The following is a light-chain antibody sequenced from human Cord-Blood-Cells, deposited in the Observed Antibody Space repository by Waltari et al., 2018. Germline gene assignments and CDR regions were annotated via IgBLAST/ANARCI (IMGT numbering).Light chain of an antibody. J-gene: IGLJ1*01. CDR2: DVS. Sequence: QSALTQPRSASGSPGQSVTIPRTGPSSDDGGYHYDPWYQQNPGKAPKLMIYDVSKRPSGVPDRFSGSKSGNTASLTISGLQAEDEADYYCCSYAGSYTYVFGTGTKVTVL. CDR1: SSDDGGYHY. CDR3: CSYAGSYTYV. V-gene: IGLV2-11*01.